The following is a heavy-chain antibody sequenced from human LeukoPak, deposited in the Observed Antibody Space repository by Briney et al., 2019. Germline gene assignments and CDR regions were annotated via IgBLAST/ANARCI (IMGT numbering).Heavy chain of an antibody. CDR1: GFTFSRYA. J-gene: IGHJ3*02. V-gene: IGHV3-23*01. CDR2: ISGNGGST. D-gene: IGHD2-2*01. CDR3: AKDIVVIPAASDAFDI. Sequence: PGGSLRLSCAASGFTFSRYAMSWVRQAPGKGLEWVSVISGNGGSTYYADSVKGRFTISRDNSKNTLYLQMNSLRAEDTAVYFCAKDIVVIPAASDAFDIWGQGTMVTVSS.